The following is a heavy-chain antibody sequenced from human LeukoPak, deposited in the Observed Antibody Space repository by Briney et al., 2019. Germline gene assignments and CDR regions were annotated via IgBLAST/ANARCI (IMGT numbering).Heavy chain of an antibody. CDR1: GYTLTELS. D-gene: IGHD6-19*01. J-gene: IGHJ4*02. CDR3: ATAIAVAAHFDY. V-gene: IGHV1-24*01. CDR2: FDPEDGET. Sequence: ASVKVSCKVSGYTLTELSMHWVRQAPGKGLEWTGGFDPEDGETIYAQKFQGRVTMTEDTSTDTAYMELSSLRSEDTAVYYCATAIAVAAHFDYWGQGTLVTVSS.